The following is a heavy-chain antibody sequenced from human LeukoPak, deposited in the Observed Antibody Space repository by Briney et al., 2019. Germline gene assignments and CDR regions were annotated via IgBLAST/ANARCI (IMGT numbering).Heavy chain of an antibody. D-gene: IGHD7-27*01. CDR1: GYTFTGHY. J-gene: IGHJ4*02. V-gene: IGHV1-2*02. CDR3: ARDENWGPDY. Sequence: GASVKVSCKASGYTFTGHYMHWIRHAPGQGLEWMGWTEPNSGGTHYAQNFQGRLTISRDTSISTAYMELSRLSSDDTAMYYCARDENWGPDYWGQGTLVTVSS. CDR2: TEPNSGGT.